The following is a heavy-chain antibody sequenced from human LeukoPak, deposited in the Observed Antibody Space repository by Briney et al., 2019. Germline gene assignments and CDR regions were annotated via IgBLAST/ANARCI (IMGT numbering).Heavy chain of an antibody. CDR1: GFTFSSYS. V-gene: IGHV3-23*01. Sequence: GGSLRLSCAASGFTFSSYSMNWVRQAPGKGLEWVSGLSGSGANIYYADSVMGRSTISRDNSKNTLYLQLNSLRTEDTAVYYCAKESSSAWSNFDCWGQGTLVTVSS. D-gene: IGHD6-19*01. CDR2: LSGSGANI. J-gene: IGHJ4*02. CDR3: AKESSSAWSNFDC.